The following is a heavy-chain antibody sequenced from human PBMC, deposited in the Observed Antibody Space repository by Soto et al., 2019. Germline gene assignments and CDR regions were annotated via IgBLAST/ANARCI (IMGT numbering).Heavy chain of an antibody. Sequence: KVSCKASGGTFSSYTISWVRQAPGQGLEWMGRIIPILGIANYAQKFQGRVTITADKSTSTAYMELSSLRSEDTAVYYCARAYCSGDGCYFSDFDIRAQGTALPVS. CDR1: GGTFSSYT. CDR3: ARAYCSGDGCYFSDFDI. V-gene: IGHV1-69*02. J-gene: IGHJ3*02. D-gene: IGHD2-15*01. CDR2: IIPILGIA.